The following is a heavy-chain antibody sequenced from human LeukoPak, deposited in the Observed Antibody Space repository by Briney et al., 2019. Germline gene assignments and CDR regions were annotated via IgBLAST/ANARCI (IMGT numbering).Heavy chain of an antibody. CDR1: GYTFTSYY. CDR2: INPSGGST. CDR3: ARDEGWELLAAFDY. V-gene: IGHV1-46*01. D-gene: IGHD1-26*01. J-gene: IGHJ4*02. Sequence: ASVKVSCKASGYTFTSYYMHWVRQAPGQGLEWMGIINPSGGSTNYAQKFQGRVTITADKSTSTAYMELSSLRSEDTAVYYCARDEGWELLAAFDYWGQGTLVTVSS.